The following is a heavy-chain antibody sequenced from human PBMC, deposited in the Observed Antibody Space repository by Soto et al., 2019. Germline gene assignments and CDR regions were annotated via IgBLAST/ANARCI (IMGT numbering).Heavy chain of an antibody. V-gene: IGHV1-69*13. Sequence: ASVKVSCKASGGTFSSYAISWVRQAPGQGLEWMGGIIPIFGTANYAQKFQGRVTITADESTSTAYMELSSLRSEDTAVYYCASDKDYYYYGMDVWGQGTTVTVSS. CDR1: GGTFSSYA. J-gene: IGHJ6*02. CDR3: ASDKDYYYYGMDV. CDR2: IIPIFGTA.